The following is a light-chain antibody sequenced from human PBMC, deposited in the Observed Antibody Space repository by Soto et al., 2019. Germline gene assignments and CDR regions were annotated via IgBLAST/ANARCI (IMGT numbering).Light chain of an antibody. CDR3: QEYNGRSS. J-gene: IGKJ1*01. Sequence: RVTTQSPATLSVSPGERVTLSCRASQDVAGDLAWYQQKPGQAPRLLIYRTSTRATNIPARFSGSGSGTEFTLTISSLQSEDFAVDYCQEYNGRSSFGQGTKVEIK. CDR2: RTS. CDR1: QDVAGD. V-gene: IGKV3-15*01.